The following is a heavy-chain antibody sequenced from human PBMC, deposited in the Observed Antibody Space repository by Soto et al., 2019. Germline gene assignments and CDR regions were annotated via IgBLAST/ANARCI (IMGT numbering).Heavy chain of an antibody. V-gene: IGHV4-59*12. CDR2: IYHSGKT. Sequence: SETLSLTCTVSGGSISSYYWSWIRQPPGKGLEWIGYIYHSGKTYYKPSLRSRVTVSVDTSKNQFSMKLISVTAADTAVYYCARDKRVTMIGGWFDPCGQGTLVTVYS. CDR1: GGSISSYY. D-gene: IGHD3-22*01. CDR3: ARDKRVTMIGGWFDP. J-gene: IGHJ5*02.